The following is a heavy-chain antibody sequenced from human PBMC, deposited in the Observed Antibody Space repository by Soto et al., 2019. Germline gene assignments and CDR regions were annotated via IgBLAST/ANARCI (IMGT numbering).Heavy chain of an antibody. CDR2: IDPSDSYT. Sequence: GESLKISCKASGYSFSNYWITWVRQMPGKGLEWMGKIDPSDSYTVYSPSFQGHVTMSADNSISTAYLQWSSLKASDTAMYYCAKQAYLGVAANWFDPWGQGTLVTVSS. D-gene: IGHD3-3*01. CDR1: GYSFSNYW. V-gene: IGHV5-10-1*01. CDR3: AKQAYLGVAANWFDP. J-gene: IGHJ5*02.